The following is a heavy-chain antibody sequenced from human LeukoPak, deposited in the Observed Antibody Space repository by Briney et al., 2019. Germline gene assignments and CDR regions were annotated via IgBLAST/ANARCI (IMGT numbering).Heavy chain of an antibody. V-gene: IGHV3-21*01. Sequence: GGSLRLSCATSGFTFSDYSMTWVRQAPGKGLEWVSSITSTSSHINYADLVRGRFTISRDNAKNALFLQMTSLTDEDTALYYCARARLGYYDEYFDPWGQGTQVTVSS. D-gene: IGHD3-16*01. CDR2: ITSTSSHI. CDR1: GFTFSDYS. J-gene: IGHJ5*02. CDR3: ARARLGYYDEYFDP.